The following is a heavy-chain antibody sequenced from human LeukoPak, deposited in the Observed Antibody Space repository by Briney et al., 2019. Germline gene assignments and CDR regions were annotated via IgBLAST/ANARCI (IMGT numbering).Heavy chain of an antibody. CDR2: INHSGST. Sequence: SETLSLTCAVYGGSFSGYYWSWIRQPPGKGLEWIGEINHSGSTNYNPSLKSRVTISVDTSKNQFSLKLSSVTAADTAVYYCARGGQAYYYDSSGYPHDYWGQGTLVTVSS. J-gene: IGHJ4*02. CDR3: ARGGQAYYYDSSGYPHDY. CDR1: GGSFSGYY. V-gene: IGHV4-34*01. D-gene: IGHD3-22*01.